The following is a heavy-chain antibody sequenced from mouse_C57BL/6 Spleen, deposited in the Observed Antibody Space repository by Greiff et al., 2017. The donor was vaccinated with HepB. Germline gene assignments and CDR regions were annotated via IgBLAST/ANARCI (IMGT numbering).Heavy chain of an antibody. CDR2: IHPNSGST. D-gene: IGHD2-4*01. CDR1: GYTFTSYW. CDR3: ARDGGLRHFDY. V-gene: IGHV1-64*01. J-gene: IGHJ2*01. Sequence: QVQLQQPGAELVKPGASVKLSCKASGYTFTSYWVHWVKQRPGQGLEWIGMIHPNSGSTNYNEKFKSKATLTVDKSSSTAYMQLSSLTSEDSAVYYCARDGGLRHFDYWGQGTTLTVSS.